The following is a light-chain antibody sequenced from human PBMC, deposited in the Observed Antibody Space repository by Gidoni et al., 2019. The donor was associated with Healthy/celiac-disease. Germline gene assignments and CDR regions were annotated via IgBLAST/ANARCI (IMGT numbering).Light chain of an antibody. Sequence: DIQMTQPPSTLSASVGDRVTITSRASQSISSCLDWYQQKPGKAPKLLIYKASSLESGVPSRLSGSGSGREFTLTIRSLQADDFATYYCQQYNTYAYTFGQGTKLEIK. CDR3: QQYNTYAYT. CDR2: KAS. V-gene: IGKV1-5*03. CDR1: QSISSC. J-gene: IGKJ2*01.